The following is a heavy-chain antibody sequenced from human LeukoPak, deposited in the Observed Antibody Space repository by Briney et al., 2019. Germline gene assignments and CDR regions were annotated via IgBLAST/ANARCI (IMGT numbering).Heavy chain of an antibody. V-gene: IGHV3-66*02. J-gene: IGHJ3*02. CDR1: GFTFSSYA. Sequence: PGGSLRLSCAASGFTFSSYAMRWVRQAPGKGLEWVSVIYSGGSTYYADSVKGRFTISRDNSKNTLYLQMNSLRAEDTAVYYCARNGSGPDAFDIWGQGTMVTVSS. CDR3: ARNGSGPDAFDI. D-gene: IGHD6-19*01. CDR2: IYSGGST.